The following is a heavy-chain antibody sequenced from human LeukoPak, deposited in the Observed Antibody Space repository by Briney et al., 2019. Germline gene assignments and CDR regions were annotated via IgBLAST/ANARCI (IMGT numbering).Heavy chain of an antibody. CDR2: IYHSGST. CDR1: GYSISSGYY. D-gene: IGHD3-10*01. V-gene: IGHV4-38-2*01. J-gene: IGHJ4*02. Sequence: SETLSLTRAVSGYSISSGYYWGWIRQPPGKGLEWIGSIYHSGSTYYNPSLKSRVTISVDTSKNQFSLKLSSVTAADTAVYYCARSVRGEDYWGQGTLVTVSS. CDR3: ARSVRGEDY.